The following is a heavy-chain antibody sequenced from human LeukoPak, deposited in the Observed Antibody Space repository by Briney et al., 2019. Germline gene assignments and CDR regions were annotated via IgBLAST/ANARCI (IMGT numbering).Heavy chain of an antibody. D-gene: IGHD3-9*01. Sequence: ASVKVSCKASGYTFTGYYLHWVRQAPGQGLEWMGWINPNSGGTNYAQKFQGRVTVTRDTSISTAYMELSRLRSDDTAVYYCARDRFDWASMPADYWGQGTLVTVSS. V-gene: IGHV1-2*02. J-gene: IGHJ4*02. CDR2: INPNSGGT. CDR3: ARDRFDWASMPADY. CDR1: GYTFTGYY.